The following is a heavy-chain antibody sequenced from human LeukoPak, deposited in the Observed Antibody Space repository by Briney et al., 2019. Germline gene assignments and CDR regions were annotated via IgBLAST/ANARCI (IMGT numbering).Heavy chain of an antibody. Sequence: GASVKVSCKVSGYTLTELSMHWVRQAPGKGLEWMGGFDPEDGETIYAQKFQGRVTMTEDTSTDTAYMELSGLRSEDTAVYYCATVLQGYQLLGDYWGQGTLVTVSS. J-gene: IGHJ4*02. CDR3: ATVLQGYQLLGDY. CDR2: FDPEDGET. V-gene: IGHV1-24*01. CDR1: GYTLTELS. D-gene: IGHD2-2*01.